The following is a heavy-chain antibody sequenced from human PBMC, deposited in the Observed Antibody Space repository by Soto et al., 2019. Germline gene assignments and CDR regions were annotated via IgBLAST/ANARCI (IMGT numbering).Heavy chain of an antibody. J-gene: IGHJ4*02. V-gene: IGHV3-23*01. CDR1: GFTFSNYL. Sequence: GGSLRLSCAAFGFTFSNYLMNWVRQAPGKGLEWVSGISGSGSNTYYADSVKGRFTISRDNSKNTLYLQMNSLTAADTAIYYCVKVPLSLKFYDYWGQGTQVTVSS. CDR2: ISGSGSNT. CDR3: VKVPLSLKFYDY.